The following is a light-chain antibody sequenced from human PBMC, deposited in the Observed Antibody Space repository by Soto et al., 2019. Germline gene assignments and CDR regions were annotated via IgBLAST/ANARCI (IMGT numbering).Light chain of an antibody. CDR1: QSVSRY. Sequence: EIVLTQSPGTLSLSPGERATLSCRASQSVSRYLAWYQQKRGQPPRLIIYDASERAPGIPARFSGSGSGTDFTFTISSLEPEDFAVYYCQQCVNWPPVTFGQGTRLEIK. CDR3: QQCVNWPPVT. J-gene: IGKJ5*01. CDR2: DAS. V-gene: IGKV3-11*01.